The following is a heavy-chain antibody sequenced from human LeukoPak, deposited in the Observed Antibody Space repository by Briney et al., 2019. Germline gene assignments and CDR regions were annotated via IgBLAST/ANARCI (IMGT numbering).Heavy chain of an antibody. Sequence: PSETLSLTCTVSGGSISSGSYYWSWIRQPAGKGLEWIGRIYTSGSTNYNPSLKSRVTISVDTSKNQFSLKLSSVTAADTAVYYRASHRYYYDSSGYYYYMDVWGKGTTVTVSS. D-gene: IGHD3-22*01. CDR2: IYTSGST. J-gene: IGHJ6*03. V-gene: IGHV4-61*02. CDR1: GGSISSGSYY. CDR3: ASHRYYYDSSGYYYYMDV.